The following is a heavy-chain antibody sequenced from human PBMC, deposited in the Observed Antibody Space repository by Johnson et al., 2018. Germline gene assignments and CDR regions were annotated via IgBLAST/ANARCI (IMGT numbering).Heavy chain of an antibody. CDR1: GFTFSSYW. J-gene: IGHJ1*01. CDR2: ISSSSSTI. D-gene: IGHD1-26*01. CDR3: ARAIVGKGYFQH. Sequence: VQLVESGGGLVQPGGSLRLSCAASGFTFSSYWMHWVRQAPGKGLVWVSYISSSSSTIYYADSVKGRFTISRDNAKNSLYLQMNSLRDEDTAVYYCARAIVGKGYFQHWGQGTLVTVSS. V-gene: IGHV3-48*02.